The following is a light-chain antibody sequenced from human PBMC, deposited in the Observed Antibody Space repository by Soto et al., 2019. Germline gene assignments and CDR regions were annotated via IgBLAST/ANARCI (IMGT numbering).Light chain of an antibody. V-gene: IGLV1-40*01. CDR2: G. J-gene: IGLJ3*02. CDR1: SSNIGAGYP. CDR3: ASWDESLNGWV. Sequence: QSVLTQPPSVSGAPGQRVTISCTGSSSNIGAGYPVHWYQQLPGTAPKLLVAGNRPSGVPDRFSVSKSGSSASLAISGLQSADEAEYFCASWDESLNGWVFGGGTKLTVL.